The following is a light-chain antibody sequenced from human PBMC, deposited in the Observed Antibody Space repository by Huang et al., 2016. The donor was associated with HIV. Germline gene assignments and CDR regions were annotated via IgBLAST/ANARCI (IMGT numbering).Light chain of an antibody. V-gene: IGKV1-39*01. CDR2: TVS. CDR3: QQSFSVPRT. Sequence: DIQMTQSPPSLSASVGDGVTFTCGADQNITKSLNWYQQNPGKAPKLLIETVSTLESGVPSRFSGSGSGSRFTLNIGNLQPEDFATYYCQQSFSVPRTFG. J-gene: IGKJ1*01. CDR1: QNITKS.